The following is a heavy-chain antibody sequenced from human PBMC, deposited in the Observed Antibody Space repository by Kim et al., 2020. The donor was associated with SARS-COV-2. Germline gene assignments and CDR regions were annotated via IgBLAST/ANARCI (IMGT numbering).Heavy chain of an antibody. CDR2: IFYGGDT. V-gene: IGHV4-59*01. D-gene: IGHD3-3*02. CDR1: SDSFSAYY. Sequence: SETLSLTCTVSSDSFSAYYWSWIRHLPGKGLEWIGYIFYGGDTNYNPSLKSRVTTSWDTSRNQFSVELTSVTDADTAVYYCARSEGRASWHHFDYWGQGILVTVSS. CDR3: ARSEGRASWHHFDY. J-gene: IGHJ4*02.